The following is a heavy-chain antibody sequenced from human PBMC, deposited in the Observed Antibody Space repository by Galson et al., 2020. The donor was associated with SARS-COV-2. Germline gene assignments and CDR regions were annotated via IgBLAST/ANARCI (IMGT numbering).Heavy chain of an antibody. V-gene: IGHV4-34*01. Sequence: SETLSLTCTVNGGPFSGFYWTWIRKPPGKGLEWIGEIPHSGSTQYNPSLKNRVTISVDTSKNQFSLRLSSMSAADTAVYYCARLFSGTHSFDVWGQGTMVTVSS. CDR2: IPHSGST. CDR1: GGPFSGFY. D-gene: IGHD3-10*01. CDR3: ARLFSGTHSFDV. J-gene: IGHJ3*01.